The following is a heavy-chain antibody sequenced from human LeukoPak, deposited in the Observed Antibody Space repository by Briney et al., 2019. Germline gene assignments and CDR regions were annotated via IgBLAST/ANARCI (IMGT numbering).Heavy chain of an antibody. D-gene: IGHD3-22*01. J-gene: IGHJ5*02. CDR1: GGSFSGYY. Sequence: SETLSLTCAVYGGSFSGYYWSWIRQPPGKGLEWIGEINHSGSTNYNPSLKSRVTISVDTSKNQFPLKLSSVTAADTAVYYCARGGSGYYDSSDLRYNNWFDPWGQGTLVTVSS. V-gene: IGHV4-34*01. CDR3: ARGGSGYYDSSDLRYNNWFDP. CDR2: INHSGST.